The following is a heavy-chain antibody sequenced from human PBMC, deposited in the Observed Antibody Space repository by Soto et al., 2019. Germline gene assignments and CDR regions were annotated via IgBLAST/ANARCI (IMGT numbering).Heavy chain of an antibody. J-gene: IGHJ5*01. D-gene: IGHD4-17*01. Sequence: GGSLRLSCTASGFTFSSCAMTWVRQAPGRGLEGVSGITASGGRTFYADSVKGRFTISRDNSRSTLYLQMNSLRAEDTAVYYCAKDTRYADYVRWFDSWGQGTLVTVSS. CDR2: ITASGGRT. V-gene: IGHV3-23*01. CDR3: AKDTRYADYVRWFDS. CDR1: GFTFSSCA.